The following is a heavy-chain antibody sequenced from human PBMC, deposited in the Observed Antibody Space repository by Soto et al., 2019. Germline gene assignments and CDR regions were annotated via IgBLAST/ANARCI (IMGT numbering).Heavy chain of an antibody. J-gene: IGHJ4*02. Sequence: EVQLVQSGGGLVQPGGSLRLSCAAPGFAFSSYWLHWVRQAPGKGLMIGSRITGDGTNTAYATSVKGRFTISRDNAKNMVYLQMDSLKAEDTAVYYCARDGGYGTPFDYWGQGALVTVSS. CDR2: ITGDGTNT. V-gene: IGHV3-74*01. CDR1: GFAFSSYW. D-gene: IGHD5-12*01. CDR3: ARDGGYGTPFDY.